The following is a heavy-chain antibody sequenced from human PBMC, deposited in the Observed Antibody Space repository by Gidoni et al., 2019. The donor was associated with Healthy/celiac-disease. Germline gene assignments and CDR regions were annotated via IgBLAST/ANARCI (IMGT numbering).Heavy chain of an antibody. J-gene: IGHJ4*02. D-gene: IGHD3-3*01. V-gene: IGHV4-59*01. CDR2: IYYSGST. Sequence: QVQLQASGPGLVKPSETLSLTSTVSGVSLSSYYLICIRQPPGKGLEWIGYIYYSGSTNYNPSHKSRVTISVDTSKNKFTLKLSSVTAADTAVYYCARVLPATYYDFWSGYQVGRYFDYWGQGTLVTVSS. CDR1: GVSLSSYY. CDR3: ARVLPATYYDFWSGYQVGRYFDY.